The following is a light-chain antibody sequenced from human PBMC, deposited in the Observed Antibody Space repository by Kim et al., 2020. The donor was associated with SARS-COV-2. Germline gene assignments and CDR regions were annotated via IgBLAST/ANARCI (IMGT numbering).Light chain of an antibody. Sequence: QSITISCTGTSGDVGSYNLVSWYQQHPGKAPKLMIYEVSKRPSGVSNRFSGSKSGNTASLTISGLQAEYEADYYCCSYAGSSTSVVFGGGTQLTVL. CDR2: EVS. CDR1: SGDVGSYNL. J-gene: IGLJ2*01. V-gene: IGLV2-23*02. CDR3: CSYAGSSTSVV.